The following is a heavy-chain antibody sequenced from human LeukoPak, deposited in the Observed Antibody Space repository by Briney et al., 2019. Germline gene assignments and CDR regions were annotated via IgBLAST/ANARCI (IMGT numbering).Heavy chain of an antibody. CDR2: IWYDGSNK. J-gene: IGHJ4*02. CDR3: ARGDILTGYFDY. V-gene: IGHV3-33*01. CDR1: GFTFSSYG. Sequence: PGRSLRLSCAASGFTFSSYGMHWVRQAPGKGLEWVAVIWYDGSNKYYADSVKGRFTISRDNSKNTLYLQMNSLRAEDTAVYYCARGDILTGYFDYWGQGTLVTVSS. D-gene: IGHD3-9*01.